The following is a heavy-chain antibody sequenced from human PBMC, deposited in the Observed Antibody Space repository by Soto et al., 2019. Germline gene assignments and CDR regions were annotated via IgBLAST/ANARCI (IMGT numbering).Heavy chain of an antibody. V-gene: IGHV3-23*01. D-gene: IGHD3-3*01. J-gene: IGHJ3*02. CDR3: AGLKYYDFWSGSPPNAFDI. CDR1: GFTFSTYA. CDR2: ISDSGGRT. Sequence: EGSLRLSCAASGFTFSTYAMSWVRQAPGKGLEWVSAISDSGGRTYYADSVQGRFTISRDNAKNSLYLQMNSLRAEDTAVYYFAGLKYYDFWSGSPPNAFDISGQGTMVVV.